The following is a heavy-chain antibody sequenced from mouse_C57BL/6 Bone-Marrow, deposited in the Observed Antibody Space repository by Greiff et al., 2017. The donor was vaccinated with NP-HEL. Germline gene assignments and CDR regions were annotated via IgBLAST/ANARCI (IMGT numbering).Heavy chain of an antibody. D-gene: IGHD2-12*01. CDR1: GFSINSDCY. V-gene: IGHV3-3*01. Sequence: EVHLVESGPSLVRPSQTLSLTCTVTGFSINSDCYWIWIRQFPGNKLEYIGYTFYSGITYYNPSLESRTYITRDTSKNQFSLKLSSVTTEDTATYYCAGLRRRLYYAMDYWGQGTSVTVSS. CDR2: TFYSGIT. J-gene: IGHJ4*01. CDR3: AGLRRRLYYAMDY.